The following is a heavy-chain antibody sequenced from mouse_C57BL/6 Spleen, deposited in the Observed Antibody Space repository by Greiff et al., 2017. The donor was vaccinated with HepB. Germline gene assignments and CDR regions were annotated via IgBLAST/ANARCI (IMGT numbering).Heavy chain of an antibody. Sequence: EVKLVESGGGLVKPGGSLKLSCAASGFTFSSYAMSWVRQTPEKRLEWVATISDGGSYTYYPDNVKGRFTISRGNAKNNLYLQMSHLKSEDTAMYYCARDEGRSWFAYWGQGTLVTVSA. V-gene: IGHV5-4*01. CDR2: ISDGGSYT. J-gene: IGHJ3*01. CDR1: GFTFSSYA. CDR3: ARDEGRSWFAY.